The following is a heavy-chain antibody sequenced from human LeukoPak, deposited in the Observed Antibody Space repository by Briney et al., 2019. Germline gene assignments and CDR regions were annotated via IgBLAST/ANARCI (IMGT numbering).Heavy chain of an antibody. J-gene: IGHJ6*03. CDR3: AKESILTGYHKPREYYYYYMDV. CDR2: TSGSGGST. V-gene: IGHV3-23*01. Sequence: GGSLRLSCAASGFTFSSYAMSWVRQAPGKGLEWVSATSGSGGSTYYADSVKGRFTISRDNSKNTLYLQMNSLRAEDTAVYYCAKESILTGYHKPREYYYYYMDVWGKGTTVTVSS. D-gene: IGHD3-9*01. CDR1: GFTFSSYA.